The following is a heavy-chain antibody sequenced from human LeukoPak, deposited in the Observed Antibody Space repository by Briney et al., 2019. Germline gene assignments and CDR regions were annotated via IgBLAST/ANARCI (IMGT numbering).Heavy chain of an antibody. V-gene: IGHV3-13*01. CDR1: GFTFSSYD. Sequence: PGGSLRLSCAASGFTFSSYDMHWVRQATGKGLEWVSAIGTAGDTYYPGSVKGRFTISRENAKNSLYLQMNSLGAEDTAVYYCARDCGRDELDYWGQGTLVTVSS. CDR3: ARDCGRDELDY. J-gene: IGHJ4*02. CDR2: IGTAGDT. D-gene: IGHD5-24*01.